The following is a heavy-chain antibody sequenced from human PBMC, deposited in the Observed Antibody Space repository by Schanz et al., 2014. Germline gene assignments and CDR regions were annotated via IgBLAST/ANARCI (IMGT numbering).Heavy chain of an antibody. D-gene: IGHD6-13*01. V-gene: IGHV3-48*01. Sequence: EVQLLESGGGLVQPGGSLKLSCAASGLIFSNYVMSWVRQAPGKGLEWVSYVSRSTPDIYYADSVKGRFTMSRDNAKNSVFLQMNSLRVEDTAVYFCVSQTGSPNYWGQGTLVTVSS. CDR1: GLIFSNYV. CDR3: VSQTGSPNY. J-gene: IGHJ4*02. CDR2: VSRSTPDI.